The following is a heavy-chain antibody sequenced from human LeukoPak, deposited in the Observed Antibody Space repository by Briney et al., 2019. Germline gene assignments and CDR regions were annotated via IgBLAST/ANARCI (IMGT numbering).Heavy chain of an antibody. V-gene: IGHV4-4*07. CDR2: IYTSGST. Sequence: SETLSLTCTVSRCSISSFYWSWIRQPAGKGLEWIGRIYTSGSTNYNPSLKSRVTMSVDTSKNQFSLKLSSVTAADTAVYYCARDNWGPPYGSGSYYTNWFDPWGQGTLVTVSS. J-gene: IGHJ5*02. CDR3: ARDNWGPPYGSGSYYTNWFDP. CDR1: RCSISSFY. D-gene: IGHD3-10*01.